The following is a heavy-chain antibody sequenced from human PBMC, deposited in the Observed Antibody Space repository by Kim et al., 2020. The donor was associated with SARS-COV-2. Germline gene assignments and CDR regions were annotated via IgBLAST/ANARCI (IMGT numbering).Heavy chain of an antibody. V-gene: IGHV3-11*01. J-gene: IGHJ4*02. D-gene: IGHD6-19*01. Sequence: NTVCYADSLRGRFTISRDNAKNSLYLQVNDLRGDDTALYFCARGRSSGWADWGQGALVTVSS. CDR2: NTV. CDR3: ARGRSSGWAD.